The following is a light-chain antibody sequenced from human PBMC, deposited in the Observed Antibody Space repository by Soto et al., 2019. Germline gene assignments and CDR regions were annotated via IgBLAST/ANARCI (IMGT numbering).Light chain of an antibody. CDR3: QQNYDTPRT. V-gene: IGKV1-39*01. CDR1: QSISSW. J-gene: IGKJ1*01. Sequence: DIQMTQSPSTLSASVGDRVTITCRASQSISSWLAWYQQKPGKAPKLLIFAASSLQSGVPSRFSGSRSGPDFTLTIGSLQPEDFAIYYCQQNYDTPRTFGQGTKVDIK. CDR2: AAS.